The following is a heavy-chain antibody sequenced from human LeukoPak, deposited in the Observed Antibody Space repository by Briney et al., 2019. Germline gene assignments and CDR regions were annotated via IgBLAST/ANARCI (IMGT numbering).Heavy chain of an antibody. V-gene: IGHV3-30*02. J-gene: IGHJ4*02. CDR1: GFTFSSYG. CDR2: IRYDGSKN. Sequence: QPGGSLRLSCAASGFTFSSYGMHWVRQAPGKGLEWVAFIRYDGSKNYYADSVKGRFTISRDNSKNTLYLQMNSLRAKDTAVYYCAKVGYYDSNRIEIDYWGQGTLVTVSS. CDR3: AKVGYYDSNRIEIDY. D-gene: IGHD3-22*01.